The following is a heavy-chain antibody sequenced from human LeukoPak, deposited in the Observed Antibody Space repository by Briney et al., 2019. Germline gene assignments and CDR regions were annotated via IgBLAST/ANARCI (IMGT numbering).Heavy chain of an antibody. V-gene: IGHV3-30*03. CDR3: ARASSIAAAGTLSY. J-gene: IGHJ4*02. CDR2: ISYDGSNK. Sequence: GGSLRLSCAASGFTFSSYGMHWVRQAPGKGLEWVAVISYDGSNKYYADSVKGRFTISRDNSKNTLYLQMNSLRAEDTAVYYCARASSIAAAGTLSYWGQGTLVTVSS. CDR1: GFTFSSYG. D-gene: IGHD6-13*01.